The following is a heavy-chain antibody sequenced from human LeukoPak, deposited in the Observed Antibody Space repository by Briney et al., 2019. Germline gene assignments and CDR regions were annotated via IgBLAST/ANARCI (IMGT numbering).Heavy chain of an antibody. CDR3: ARGQPIPI. D-gene: IGHD2-2*01. CDR2: INHSGST. Sequence: SETLSLTCAVYGGSFSGYYWSWIRQPPGKGLEWIGEINHSGSTNYNPSLKSRVTISVDTSKNQFSLKLSSVTAADTAVYYCARGQPIPIWAQGTLVTVP. V-gene: IGHV4-34*01. CDR1: GGSFSGYY. J-gene: IGHJ4*02.